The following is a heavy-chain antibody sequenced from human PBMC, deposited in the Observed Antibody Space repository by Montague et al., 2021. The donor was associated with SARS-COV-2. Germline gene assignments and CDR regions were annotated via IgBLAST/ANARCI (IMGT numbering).Heavy chain of an antibody. Sequence: SETLSLTCAVSGGSISSSNWWSWVRQPPGKGLEWIGEIYHSGSTNYNPSLKSRVTISVDKSKNQFSLKLSSVTAADTAVCYCAREGLVVRGWFDPWGQGTLVTVSS. CDR3: AREGLVVRGWFDP. CDR2: IYHSGST. CDR1: GGSISSSNW. V-gene: IGHV4-4*02. J-gene: IGHJ5*02. D-gene: IGHD2-15*01.